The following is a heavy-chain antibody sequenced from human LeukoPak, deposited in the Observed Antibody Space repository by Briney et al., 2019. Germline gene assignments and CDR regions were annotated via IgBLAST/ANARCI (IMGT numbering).Heavy chain of an antibody. CDR2: IRSKPYGGTT. CDR3: SRAAQWVSGNDF. D-gene: IGHD1-26*01. J-gene: IGHJ4*02. Sequence: GGSLRLSCTGSGFTFGDYDMNWFREAPGKGLEWVSVIRSKPYGGTTEYAASVRGRFIISRDDSKRIGYLQMNSLKTEDTAVYYCSRAAQWVSGNDFWGQGTLVTVSS. V-gene: IGHV3-49*03. CDR1: GFTFGDYD.